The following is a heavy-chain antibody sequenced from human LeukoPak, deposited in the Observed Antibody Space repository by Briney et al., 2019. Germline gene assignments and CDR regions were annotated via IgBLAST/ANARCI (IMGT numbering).Heavy chain of an antibody. CDR3: ARDGVVMTLGAFDI. J-gene: IGHJ3*02. D-gene: IGHD3-3*01. V-gene: IGHV1-3*03. CDR1: GYTFTSYA. Sequence: ASVKVSCKASGYTFTSYAMHWVRQAPGQRLEWMGWINAGNGNTKYSQEFQGRVTITRDTSASTAYMELSSLRSEDMAVYYCARDGVVMTLGAFDIWGQGTMVTVSS. CDR2: INAGNGNT.